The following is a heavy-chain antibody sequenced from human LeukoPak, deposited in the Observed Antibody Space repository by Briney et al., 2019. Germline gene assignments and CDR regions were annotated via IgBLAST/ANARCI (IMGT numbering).Heavy chain of an antibody. CDR3: ARGFVAAAGTGWYFDL. D-gene: IGHD6-13*01. V-gene: IGHV4-59*01. CDR1: GDSISSYY. CDR2: IYYSGST. Sequence: SETLSLTCTVSGDSISSYYWSWIRQPPGKGLEWIGYIYYSGSTNYNPSLKSRVTISVDTSKNQFSLNLSSVTAADTAVYYCARGFVAAAGTGWYFDLWGRGTLVTVSS. J-gene: IGHJ2*01.